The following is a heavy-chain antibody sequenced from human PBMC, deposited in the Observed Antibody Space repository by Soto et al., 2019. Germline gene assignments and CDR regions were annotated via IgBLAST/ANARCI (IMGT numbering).Heavy chain of an antibody. CDR3: AKDGHWASAGMDV. CDR2: ISWNSGTI. D-gene: IGHD6-13*01. J-gene: IGHJ6*03. V-gene: IGHV3-9*01. Sequence: PGGSLRLSCAASGFRFDDYAMHWVRQAPGKGLEWVSGISWNSGTIAYADSVKGRFTISRDSAKSSLYLQMNSLSAEDTALYYCAKDGHWASAGMDVWGKGTTVTVSS. CDR1: GFRFDDYA.